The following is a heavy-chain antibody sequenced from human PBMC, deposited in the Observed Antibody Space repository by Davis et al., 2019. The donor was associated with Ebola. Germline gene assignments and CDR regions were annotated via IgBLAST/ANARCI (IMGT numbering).Heavy chain of an antibody. CDR1: GGTFSSYA. Sequence: SVKVSCKASGGTFSSYAISWVRQAPGQGLEWMGGIIPIFGTANYAQKFQGRVTITADKSTSTAYMELSSLRSEDTAVYYCARIAAAEKAYLDNWFDPWGQGTLVTVSS. J-gene: IGHJ5*02. D-gene: IGHD6-13*01. V-gene: IGHV1-69*06. CDR2: IIPIFGTA. CDR3: ARIAAAEKAYLDNWFDP.